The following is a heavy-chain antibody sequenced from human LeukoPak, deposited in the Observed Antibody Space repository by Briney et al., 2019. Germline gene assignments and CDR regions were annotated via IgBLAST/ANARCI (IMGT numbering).Heavy chain of an antibody. CDR3: ARNDCSGGSCRIFDY. CDR1: GGTFSSYA. Sequence: SVKVSCKASGGTFSSYAISWVRQAPGQGLEWMGRIIPILGIANYAQNFQGRVTMTADKSTTTAYMELSSLRSEDTAVYYCARNDCSGGSCRIFDYWGQGTLVTVSS. V-gene: IGHV1-69*04. J-gene: IGHJ4*02. D-gene: IGHD2-15*01. CDR2: IIPILGIA.